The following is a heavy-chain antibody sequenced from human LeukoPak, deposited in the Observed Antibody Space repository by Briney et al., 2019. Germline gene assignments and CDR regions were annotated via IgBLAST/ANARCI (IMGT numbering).Heavy chain of an antibody. CDR3: ATITRDDFWSGYYAYYGMDV. V-gene: IGHV3-23*01. Sequence: RPGGSLRLSCAASGFTFSSYAMRWVRQAPGKGLEWVSSITGSGSATFYADSVKGRFTISRDNSKNTLYLQMNSLRAEDTAVYYCATITRDDFWSGYYAYYGMDVWGQGTTVTVSS. J-gene: IGHJ6*02. CDR1: GFTFSSYA. CDR2: ITGSGSAT. D-gene: IGHD3-3*01.